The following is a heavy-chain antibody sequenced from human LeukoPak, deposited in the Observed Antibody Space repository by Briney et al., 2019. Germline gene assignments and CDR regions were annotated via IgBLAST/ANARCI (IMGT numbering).Heavy chain of an antibody. CDR3: AQSDYGGNFDY. V-gene: IGHV4-59*01. J-gene: IGHJ4*02. CDR1: GGSISSYY. D-gene: IGHD4-23*01. CDR2: IYYSGST. Sequence: SETLSLTCTVSGGSISSYYWSWIRQPPGKGLEWIGYIYYSGSTNYNPSLKSRVTISVDTSKNQFSLKLSSVTAADTAVYYCAQSDYGGNFDYWGQGTLVTVSS.